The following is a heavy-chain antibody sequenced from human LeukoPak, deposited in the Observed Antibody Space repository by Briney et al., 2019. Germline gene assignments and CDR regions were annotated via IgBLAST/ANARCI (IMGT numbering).Heavy chain of an antibody. J-gene: IGHJ5*02. CDR3: ARDRGGGSWFDP. CDR1: GGSISSSNW. V-gene: IGHV4-4*02. Sequence: SGTLSLTCAVSGGSISSSNWWSWVRRPPGKGLEWIGEIYHSGSTNYNPSLKSRVTISVDKSKNQFSLMLSSVTAADTAVYYCARDRGGGSWFDPWGQGTLVTVSS. D-gene: IGHD3-16*01. CDR2: IYHSGST.